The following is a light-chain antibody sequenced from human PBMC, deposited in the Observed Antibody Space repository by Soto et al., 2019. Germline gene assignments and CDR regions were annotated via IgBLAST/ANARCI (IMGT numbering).Light chain of an antibody. Sequence: EMVMTQSPATLSVSPGERATLSCRASQSVSSNLAWYQQKPGQAPRLLIYGASTRATGIPARFSGSGSGTEFTLTISSLQPEDFAVYYCQQDYNLPPLTFGGGTKVDIK. CDR1: QSVSSN. CDR2: GAS. J-gene: IGKJ4*01. CDR3: QQDYNLPPLT. V-gene: IGKV3-15*01.